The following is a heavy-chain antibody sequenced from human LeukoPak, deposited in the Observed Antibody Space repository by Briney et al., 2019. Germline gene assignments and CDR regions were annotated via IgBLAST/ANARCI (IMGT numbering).Heavy chain of an antibody. J-gene: IGHJ4*02. CDR1: GYSFTSYW. CDR2: IYPGDSET. V-gene: IGHV5-51*01. CDR3: ARRSSGGSYWD. Sequence: GKSLKISCKGSGYSFTSYWIAWVRQMPGKGLEWMAIIYPGDSETRYSPSFQGQVTISADKSITTAYLQWSSLKASDTAMYYCARRSSGGSYWDWGQGTLVTVSS. D-gene: IGHD1-26*01.